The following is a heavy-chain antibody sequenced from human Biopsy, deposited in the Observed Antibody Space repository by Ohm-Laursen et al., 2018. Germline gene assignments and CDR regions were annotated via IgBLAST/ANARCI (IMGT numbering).Heavy chain of an antibody. V-gene: IGHV1-8*01. CDR3: ARAVRSQLVSEY. Sequence: ASVKVSCKAPGYTFTDYDIIWVRQATGQGPEWMGWMNPKSGKTGYEQKFRGRVTMTSDTSISTAYMELSSLGSEDTAAYYCARAVRSQLVSEYWGQGTLVTVSS. J-gene: IGHJ4*02. CDR2: MNPKSGKT. D-gene: IGHD1-1*01. CDR1: GYTFTDYD.